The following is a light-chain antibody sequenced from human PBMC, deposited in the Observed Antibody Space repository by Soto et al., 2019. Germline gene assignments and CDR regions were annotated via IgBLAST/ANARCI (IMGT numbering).Light chain of an antibody. CDR1: QNLGDGR. CDR2: DAS. J-gene: IGKJ5*01. CDR3: QEHASI. V-gene: IGKV3-20*01. Sequence: VLTQSPGTLSLSPGERATLSCRANQNLGDGRLAWYQQKPGQPPTLLIYDASTRATGIPDRFSGSGSGTHFTLTISRLEPEDFAVYYCQEHASIFGQGTRLEIK.